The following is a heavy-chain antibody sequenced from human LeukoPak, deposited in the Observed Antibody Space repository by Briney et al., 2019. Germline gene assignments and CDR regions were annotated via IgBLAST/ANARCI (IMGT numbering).Heavy chain of an antibody. D-gene: IGHD2-21*02. Sequence: SGGSLRLSCAASGFTFMNWVRQAPGKGLEWVSSISSSSSYIYYADSVKGRFTISRDNAKNSLYLQMNSLRAEDTAVYYCARYIVVVTAMDYWGQGTLVTVSS. V-gene: IGHV3-21*01. J-gene: IGHJ4*02. CDR1: GFTF. CDR2: ISSSSSYI. CDR3: ARYIVVVTAMDY.